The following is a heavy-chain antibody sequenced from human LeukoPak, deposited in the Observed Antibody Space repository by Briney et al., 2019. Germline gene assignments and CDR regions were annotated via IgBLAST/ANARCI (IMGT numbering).Heavy chain of an antibody. CDR2: IYPGDSDT. D-gene: IGHD6-13*01. CDR1: GYSFTNHW. Sequence: GESLKISCKGFGYSFTNHWIACVRQMSGKGLEWMGIIYPGDSDTRYSPSFQGQVTISADKSITTAYLQWSSLKASDTAMYYCARPRQQLQFDAFDIWGQGTMVTVSS. CDR3: ARPRQQLQFDAFDI. V-gene: IGHV5-51*01. J-gene: IGHJ3*02.